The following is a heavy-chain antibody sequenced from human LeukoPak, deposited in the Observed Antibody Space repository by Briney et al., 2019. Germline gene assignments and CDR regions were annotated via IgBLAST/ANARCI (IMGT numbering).Heavy chain of an antibody. CDR1: GYSISSGYY. CDR2: IYHSGST. D-gene: IGHD6-19*01. J-gene: IGHJ6*03. CDR3: ARDFSGYSSGWHTYYYYYYTDV. V-gene: IGHV4-38-2*02. Sequence: SETLSLTCAVSGYSISSGYYWGWIRQPPGKGLEWIGSIYHSGSTYYNPSLKSRVTISVDTSKNQFSLKLSSVTAADTAVYYCARDFSGYSSGWHTYYYYYYTDVCGKGTTVTVSS.